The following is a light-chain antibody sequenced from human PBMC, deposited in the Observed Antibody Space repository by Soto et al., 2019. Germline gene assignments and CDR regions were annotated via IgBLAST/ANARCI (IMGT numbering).Light chain of an antibody. J-gene: IGKJ4*01. CDR3: QQYTSYPLT. CDR1: QSIDRW. CDR2: DVA. V-gene: IGKV1-5*01. Sequence: DIQMTQSPSTLSASVGDRVTITCRASQSIDRWLAWYQQRPGRAPKLLIYDVANLETGVPSRFSGSGSETEFNLTISSLQPDDFAIYYCQQYTSYPLTFGGGAKVEIK.